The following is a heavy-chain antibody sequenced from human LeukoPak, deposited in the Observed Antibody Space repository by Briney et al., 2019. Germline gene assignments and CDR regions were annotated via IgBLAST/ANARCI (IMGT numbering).Heavy chain of an antibody. CDR3: ARVVVAAQNEYYYYYMDV. Sequence: GASVKVSCKASGYTFTSYDINWVRQATGQGLEWMGWMNPNSGNTGYAQKFQGRVTITRNTSISTAYMELSSLRSEDTAVYYCARVVVAAQNEYYYYYMDVWGKGTTVTVSS. J-gene: IGHJ6*03. V-gene: IGHV1-8*03. D-gene: IGHD2-15*01. CDR2: MNPNSGNT. CDR1: GYTFTSYD.